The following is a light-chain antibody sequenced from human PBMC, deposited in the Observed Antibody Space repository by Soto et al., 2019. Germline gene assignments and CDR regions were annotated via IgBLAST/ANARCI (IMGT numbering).Light chain of an antibody. Sequence: DIQMTQSPSTLSASLGDRFTITCGASQSIGDSLAWYQQKPGKAPYLLISDVPSLERGVPSRFSGSGSGTEFTLTISSMQPDDFATFYCQQYNGYSRTFGQGTKV. CDR3: QQYNGYSRT. V-gene: IGKV1-5*01. CDR2: DVP. CDR1: QSIGDS. J-gene: IGKJ1*01.